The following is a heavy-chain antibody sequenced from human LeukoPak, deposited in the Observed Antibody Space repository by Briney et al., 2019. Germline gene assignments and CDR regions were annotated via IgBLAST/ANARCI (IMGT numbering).Heavy chain of an antibody. J-gene: IGHJ4*02. CDR3: ARGEGGYNYAF. V-gene: IGHV5-51*01. D-gene: IGHD5-24*01. Sequence: GESLKISCKTSGYSFTSYWIAWVRQIPGKGLEWVGIINPADSDTRYSLSLQGQVTISADRSISAAYLQWSSLKASDTAIYYCARGEGGYNYAFWGQGTLVSVSS. CDR2: INPADSDT. CDR1: GYSFTSYW.